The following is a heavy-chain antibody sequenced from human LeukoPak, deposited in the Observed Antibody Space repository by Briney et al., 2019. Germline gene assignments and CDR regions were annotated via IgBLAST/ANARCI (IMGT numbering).Heavy chain of an antibody. CDR1: GFTLNNYA. Sequence: PGGSLRLSCAASGFTLNNYAMGGVRQAPGTGLEWVQGISAGGGSTYYADSVKGRFTISRDNSKNTLSLQKNSLRAEDAAVYYCASNVGDFDGLKPGDYWGQGTLVTVSS. CDR2: ISAGGGST. CDR3: ASNVGDFDGLKPGDY. J-gene: IGHJ4*02. V-gene: IGHV3-23*01. D-gene: IGHD3-9*01.